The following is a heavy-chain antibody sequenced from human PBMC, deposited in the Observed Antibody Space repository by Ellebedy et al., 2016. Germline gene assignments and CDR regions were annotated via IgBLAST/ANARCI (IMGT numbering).Heavy chain of an antibody. CDR2: IRPDGGEK. Sequence: GESLKISCAASGFTFSSYWMSWVRQAPGKGLEWVANIRPDGGEKLFVDSVKGRFTISRDNAKNSLYLQMNSLRAEDTAVYYCARSVGPLDYWGQGTLVTVSS. D-gene: IGHD2-15*01. V-gene: IGHV3-7*01. CDR3: ARSVGPLDY. J-gene: IGHJ4*02. CDR1: GFTFSSYW.